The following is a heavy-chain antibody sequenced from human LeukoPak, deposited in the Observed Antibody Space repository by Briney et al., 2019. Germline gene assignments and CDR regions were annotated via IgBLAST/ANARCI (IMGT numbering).Heavy chain of an antibody. J-gene: IGHJ4*02. Sequence: ASVKVSCKASGYTFTIYGISWVRQAPGQGLEWMGWIIGSTANTNYAPKLQGRVTITTDTSTTTAYMELRRLSSDDTAVSYCARPWVTEAFDSWGQGTLVTVSS. D-gene: IGHD2-21*02. CDR2: IIGSTANT. CDR3: ARPWVTEAFDS. CDR1: GYTFTIYG. V-gene: IGHV1-18*01.